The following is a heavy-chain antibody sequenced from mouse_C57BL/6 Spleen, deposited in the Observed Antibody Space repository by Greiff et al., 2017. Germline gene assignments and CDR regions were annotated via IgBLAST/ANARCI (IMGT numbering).Heavy chain of an antibody. CDR3: ARGSSYYGSSSYFDY. CDR2: IDPSDSYT. CDR1: GYTFTSYW. V-gene: IGHV1-50*01. J-gene: IGHJ2*01. Sequence: VKLQQPGAELVKPGASVKLSCKASGYTFTSYWMQWVKQRPGQGLEWIGEIDPSDSYTNYNQKFKGKATLTVDTSSSTAYMQLSSLTSEDSAVYYCARGSSYYGSSSYFDYWGQGTTLTVSS. D-gene: IGHD1-1*01.